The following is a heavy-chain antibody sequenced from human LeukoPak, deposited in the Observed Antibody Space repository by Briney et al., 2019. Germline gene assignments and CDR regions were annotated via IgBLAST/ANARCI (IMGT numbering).Heavy chain of an antibody. CDR1: GGSVSSGSYY. V-gene: IGHV4-61*02. Sequence: KPSETLSLTCTVSGGSVSSGSYYWSWIRQPAGKGLEWIGRIYPSGTTNYNPSLKGRVTIPVDTSKNQFSLKLTSVTAADTAVYYCASRSSYGPTWGQGTVVTVSS. CDR3: ASRSSYGPT. CDR2: IYPSGTT. J-gene: IGHJ5*02. D-gene: IGHD5-18*01.